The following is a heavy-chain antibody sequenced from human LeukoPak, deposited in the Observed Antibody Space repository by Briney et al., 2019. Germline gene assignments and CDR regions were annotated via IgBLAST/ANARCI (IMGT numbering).Heavy chain of an antibody. CDR2: ITGNGGST. D-gene: IGHD5-24*01. CDR1: GFTFGNYA. CDR3: AKDQKMHGDY. Sequence: GGSLRLSCAASGFTFGNYAMSWVRQAPGKGLEWVSLITGNGGSTSYADSVKGRFTISRDNSKNTLYLQMRSLRAEDTAVYYCAKDQKMHGDYWGQGTLVTVSS. J-gene: IGHJ4*02. V-gene: IGHV3-23*01.